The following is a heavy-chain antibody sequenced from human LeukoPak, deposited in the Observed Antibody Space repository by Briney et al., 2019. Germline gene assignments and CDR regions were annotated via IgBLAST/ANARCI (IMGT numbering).Heavy chain of an antibody. Sequence: GESLRVSCKGSGYSFSNYWISWVRQMPGKGLEWMGRIAPSDSYTNYGLSFQGHVTISADKSISTAYLQWSGLKASDTAMYYCARHRDCSSGACYPDYWGQGTLVTVSS. J-gene: IGHJ4*02. CDR2: IAPSDSYT. V-gene: IGHV5-10-1*01. CDR3: ARHRDCSSGACYPDY. D-gene: IGHD2-15*01. CDR1: GYSFSNYW.